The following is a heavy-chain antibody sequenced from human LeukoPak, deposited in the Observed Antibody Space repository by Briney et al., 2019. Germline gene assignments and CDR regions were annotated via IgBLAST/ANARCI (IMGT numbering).Heavy chain of an antibody. CDR2: ISSSSSTI. Sequence: PGGSLRLSCAASGFTFSSYSMNWVRQAPGKGLEWVSYISSSSSTIYYADSVKGRFTISRDNAKNSLYLQMNSLRAEDTAVYYCAGHSSSWHNWFDPWGQGTLVTVSS. J-gene: IGHJ5*02. CDR1: GFTFSSYS. D-gene: IGHD6-13*01. V-gene: IGHV3-48*04. CDR3: AGHSSSWHNWFDP.